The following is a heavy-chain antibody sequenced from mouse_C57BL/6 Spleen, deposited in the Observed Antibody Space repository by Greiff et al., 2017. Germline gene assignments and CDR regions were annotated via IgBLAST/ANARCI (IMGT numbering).Heavy chain of an antibody. CDR1: GFTFSSYA. CDR3: TRDEYDFYAMDY. CDR2: ISSGGDYI. D-gene: IGHD5-2*01. J-gene: IGHJ4*01. Sequence: EVKLVESGEGLVKPGGSLKLSCAASGFTFSSYAMSWVRQTPEKRLEWVAYISSGGDYIYYADTVKGRFTISRDNARNTLYLQMSSLKSEDTAMYYCTRDEYDFYAMDYWGQGTSVTVSS. V-gene: IGHV5-9-1*02.